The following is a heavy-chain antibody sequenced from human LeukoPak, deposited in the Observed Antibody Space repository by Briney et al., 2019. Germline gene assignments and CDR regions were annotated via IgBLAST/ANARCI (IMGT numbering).Heavy chain of an antibody. CDR3: ASKAPKKGWFDP. CDR1: GGSNNSYY. J-gene: IGHJ5*02. CDR2: THPSGNS. Sequence: SETLSLSCTVSGGSNNSYYWSWIRQPPGKGLEWIGYTHPSGNSNYSPSLKSRVTISIDTSGNQFSLKLSSVTAADTAVYYCASKAPKKGWFDPWGQGTLVTVSS. V-gene: IGHV4-4*09.